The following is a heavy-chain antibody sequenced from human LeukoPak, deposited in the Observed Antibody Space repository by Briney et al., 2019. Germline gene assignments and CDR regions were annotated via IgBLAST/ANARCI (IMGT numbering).Heavy chain of an antibody. CDR2: IYSGGST. CDR1: GFTVSSNY. CDR3: TRGLLMAGPFDY. Sequence: GGSLRLSCAASGFTVSSNYMSWVRQAPGKGLEWVSVIYSGGSTYYADSVEGRFTISRDNSKNTLYLQINSMRAEDTAVYYCTRGLLMAGPFDYWGQGTLVTVSS. V-gene: IGHV3-66*01. D-gene: IGHD2-8*01. J-gene: IGHJ4*02.